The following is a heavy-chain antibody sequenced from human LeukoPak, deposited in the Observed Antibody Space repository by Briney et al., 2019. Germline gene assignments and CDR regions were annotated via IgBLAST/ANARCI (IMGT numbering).Heavy chain of an antibody. CDR1: GDSVSSNSAT. D-gene: IGHD6-13*01. J-gene: IGHJ4*02. CDR3: ARDGVSWYYFDF. Sequence: SQTLSLTCAISGDSVSSNSATWNWIRQSPSRGLEWLGRTYYRSKWYNDYAESVKSRITINPDTSNNQFSLQLISVTPEDTAVYYCARDGVSWYYFDFWGQGTLVTVSS. V-gene: IGHV6-1*01. CDR2: TYYRSKWYN.